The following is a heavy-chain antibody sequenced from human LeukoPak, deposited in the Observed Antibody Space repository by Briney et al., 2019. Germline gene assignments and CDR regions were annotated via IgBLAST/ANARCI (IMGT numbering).Heavy chain of an antibody. CDR1: GFTFSNYY. CDR2: ISSSSSYT. V-gene: IGHV3-11*06. D-gene: IGHD6-19*01. J-gene: IGHJ4*02. Sequence: GGSLRLSCAASGFTFSNYYMSWIRRAPGKGLEWVSYISSSSSYTNYADSVKGRFTISRDNAKNSLYLQMNSLRAEDTAVYYCARDFRGVWPGIAVARWGYYFDYWGQGTLVTVSS. CDR3: ARDFRGVWPGIAVARWGYYFDY.